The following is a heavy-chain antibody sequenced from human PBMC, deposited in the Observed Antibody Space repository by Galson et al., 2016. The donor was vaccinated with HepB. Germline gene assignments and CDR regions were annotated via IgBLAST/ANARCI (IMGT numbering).Heavy chain of an antibody. CDR1: NYTFTNYG. Sequence: SVKVSCKASNYTFTNYGISWVRQAPGQGLEWMGWSSGYSDAPFYEPKFQGRLTLTTETSTITAYMDLSSLIPDDTAVYYCTRSGAPGDILTVYSIPPFDHWGQGTLVTVSS. J-gene: IGHJ4*02. D-gene: IGHD3-9*01. CDR3: TRSGAPGDILTVYSIPPFDH. CDR2: SSGYSDAP. V-gene: IGHV1-18*01.